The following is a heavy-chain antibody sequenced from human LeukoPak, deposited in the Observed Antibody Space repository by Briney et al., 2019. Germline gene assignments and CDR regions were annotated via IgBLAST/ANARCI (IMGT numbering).Heavy chain of an antibody. CDR2: IASDGSST. CDR3: ARDYFYGLDV. V-gene: IGHV3-74*01. J-gene: IGHJ6*02. CDR1: GFTFSSYW. Sequence: GGSLRLSCAASGFTFSSYWMNWVRQAPGKGLVWVSRIASDGSSTTYADSVKGRFSISRDNAKNTLYLQMNSLRAEDTAVYYCARDYFYGLDVWGQGTTVTVSS.